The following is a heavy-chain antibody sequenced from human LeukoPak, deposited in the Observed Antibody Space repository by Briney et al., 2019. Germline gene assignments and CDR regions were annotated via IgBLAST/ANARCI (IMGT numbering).Heavy chain of an antibody. V-gene: IGHV4-39*01. D-gene: IGHD4-17*01. CDR3: ARHPDYGDYPSWFDP. CDR2: IYYSGST. Sequence: SETLSLTCTVSGGSISSSSYYWGWIRQPPGKGLEWIGSIYYSGSTYYNPSLKSRVTISVDTSKNQFSLKLNSVTAADTAVYYCARHPDYGDYPSWFDPWGQGTLVTVSS. CDR1: GGSISSSSYY. J-gene: IGHJ5*02.